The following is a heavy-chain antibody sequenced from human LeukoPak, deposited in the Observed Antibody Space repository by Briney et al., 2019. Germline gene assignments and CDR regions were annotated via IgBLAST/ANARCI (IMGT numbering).Heavy chain of an antibody. J-gene: IGHJ6*04. CDR2: IKSKTDGGTT. Sequence: GGSLRLSCAASGFTFSNAWMSWVRQAPGKGLEWVGRIKSKTDGGTTDYAAPVKGRFTISRDDPKNTLYLQMNSLKTEDTAVYYCTTDLAMSVLLWFGGVDYYGMDVWGKGTTVTVSS. CDR1: GFTFSNAW. V-gene: IGHV3-15*01. CDR3: TTDLAMSVLLWFGGVDYYGMDV. D-gene: IGHD3-10*01.